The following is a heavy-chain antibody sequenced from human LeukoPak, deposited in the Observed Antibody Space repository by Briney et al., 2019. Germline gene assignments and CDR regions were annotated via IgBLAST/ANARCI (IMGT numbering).Heavy chain of an antibody. CDR1: GFTFSSYE. J-gene: IGHJ4*02. CDR3: AREGGYYDILTGYPPDY. Sequence: GGSLRLSCAASGFTFSSYEMNWVRQAPGKGLEWVLYISSSGSTIYYADSVKGRFTISRDNAKNSLYLQMNSLRAEDTAVYYCAREGGYYDILTGYPPDYWGQGTLVTVSS. V-gene: IGHV3-48*03. D-gene: IGHD3-9*01. CDR2: ISSSGSTI.